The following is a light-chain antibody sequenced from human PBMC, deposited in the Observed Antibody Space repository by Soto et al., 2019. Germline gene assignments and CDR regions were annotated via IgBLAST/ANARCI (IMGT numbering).Light chain of an antibody. CDR1: QTIYSN. CDR2: RAS. CDR3: QQCGSSPIT. V-gene: IGKV3-15*01. J-gene: IGKJ5*01. Sequence: IQMTQSPATLSVSPGERATLSCRASQTIYSNVAWYQQRPGQAPRLLIYRASARATGIPARFSGSGSGTDFTLTISRLEPEDFAVYYCQQCGSSPITFGQGTRREIK.